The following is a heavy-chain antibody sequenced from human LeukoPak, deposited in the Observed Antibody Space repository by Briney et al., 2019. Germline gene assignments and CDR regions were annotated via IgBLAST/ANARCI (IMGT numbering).Heavy chain of an antibody. D-gene: IGHD4-17*01. CDR1: GGTFSSYA. CDR3: ARAYDYGDYVGYYFDY. J-gene: IGHJ4*02. Sequence: SVKVSCKASGGTFSSYAISWVRQAPGQGLGWMGGIIPIFGTANYAQKFQGRVTITADKSTSTAYMELSSLRSEDTAVYYCARAYDYGDYVGYYFDYWGQGTLVTVSS. V-gene: IGHV1-69*06. CDR2: IIPIFGTA.